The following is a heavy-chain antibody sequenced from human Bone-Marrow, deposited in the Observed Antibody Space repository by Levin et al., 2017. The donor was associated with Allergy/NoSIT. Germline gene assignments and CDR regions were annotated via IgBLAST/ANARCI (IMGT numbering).Heavy chain of an antibody. V-gene: IGHV3-13*01. J-gene: IGHJ6*02. CDR3: ARDQTMVRGVIGYYYGMDV. CDR2: IGTAGDT. Sequence: SCAASGFTFSSYDMHWVRQATGKGLEWVSAIGTAGDTYYPGSVKGRFTISRENAKNSLYLQMNSLRAGDTAVYYCARDQTMVRGVIGYYYGMDVWGQGTTVTVSS. D-gene: IGHD3-10*01. CDR1: GFTFSSYD.